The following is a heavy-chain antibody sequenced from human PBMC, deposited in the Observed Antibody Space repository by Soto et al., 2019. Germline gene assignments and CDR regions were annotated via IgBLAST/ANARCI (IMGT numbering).Heavy chain of an antibody. J-gene: IGHJ6*02. D-gene: IGHD3-9*01. CDR2: ISSSSSYI. Sequence: EVQLVESGGGLVKPGGSLRLSCAASGFTFSSYSMNWVRQAPGKGLEWVSSISSSSSYIYYADSVKGRFTISRDNAKNSLYLQMNSLRAEDTAVYYCAREGYYDILTGSPYGMDVWGQGTTVTVSS. CDR1: GFTFSSYS. CDR3: AREGYYDILTGSPYGMDV. V-gene: IGHV3-21*01.